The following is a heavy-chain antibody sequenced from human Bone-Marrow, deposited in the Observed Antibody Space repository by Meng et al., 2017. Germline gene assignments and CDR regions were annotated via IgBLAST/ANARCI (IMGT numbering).Heavy chain of an antibody. V-gene: IGHV4-39*01. J-gene: IGHJ5*02. CDR1: CGSFSSSSYY. Sequence: QLQLQQSGPGLVKASENLALTSTVSCGSFSSSSYYWGWIRQPPGKGLEWIGSFYYSGSTFSNPSLKNRVTISVDTSKNQFSLKLSSVTAADTAVYYCSVGELLPTWFDPWGQGTLVTVSS. D-gene: IGHD1-26*01. CDR3: SVGELLPTWFDP. CDR2: FYYSGST.